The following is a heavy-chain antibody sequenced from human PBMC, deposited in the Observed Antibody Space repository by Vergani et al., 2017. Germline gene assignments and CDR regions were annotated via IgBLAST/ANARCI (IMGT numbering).Heavy chain of an antibody. J-gene: IGHJ3*01. D-gene: IGHD1-1*01. Sequence: VSCKGSSHTFQTYGISWVRQAPGKGLEWMAWIRPYTGHTIYAQKFQDRVTMTADTSTNTAYMELRSLRSDDTAVYFCARLAPSNSEVTPTAFDVWGQGTMVTVSS. CDR3: ARLAPSNSEVTPTAFDV. V-gene: IGHV1-18*01. CDR2: IRPYTGHT. CDR1: SHTFQTYG.